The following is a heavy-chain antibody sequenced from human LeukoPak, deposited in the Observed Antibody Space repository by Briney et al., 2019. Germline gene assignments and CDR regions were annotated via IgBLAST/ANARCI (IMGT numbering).Heavy chain of an antibody. D-gene: IGHD3-10*01. CDR1: GFTFSSYA. V-gene: IGHV3-30*14. J-gene: IGHJ6*02. CDR3: ARGLGLWFVDYYGMDV. CDR2: ISYDGSNK. Sequence: PGRSLRLSCAASGFTFSSYAMHWVRQAPGKGLEWVAVISYDGSNKYYADSVKGRFTISRDNSKNTLYLQMNSLRAEDTAVYYCARGLGLWFVDYYGMDVWGQGTTVTVSS.